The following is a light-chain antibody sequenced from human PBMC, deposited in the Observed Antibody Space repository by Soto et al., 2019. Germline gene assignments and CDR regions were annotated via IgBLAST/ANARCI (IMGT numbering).Light chain of an antibody. Sequence: QSVLTQPPSVSGAPGQRVAISCTGSSSNIGAEYDVHWYQQLPGTAPKRLIYGDNNRPSGVPDRFSGSKSGTSASLAITGLQPDDEADYYCQSYDSSLTTFVFGSGTKVTVL. J-gene: IGLJ1*01. CDR2: GDN. CDR1: SSNIGAEYD. CDR3: QSYDSSLTTFV. V-gene: IGLV1-40*01.